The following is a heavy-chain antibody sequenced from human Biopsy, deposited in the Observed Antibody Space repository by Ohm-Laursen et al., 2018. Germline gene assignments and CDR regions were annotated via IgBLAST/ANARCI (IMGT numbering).Heavy chain of an antibody. Sequence: SETLSLTCTVSGVSINGGRYYWNWIRHHPGKGLEWIGNIFYSANTYYNPSLKSRVTISVDTSKNQFSLKLSPVTAADTAVYYCARGSNDFGGLYFPRWGQGTLLTVSS. CDR3: ARGSNDFGGLYFPR. CDR1: GVSINGGRYY. J-gene: IGHJ4*02. V-gene: IGHV4-31*03. D-gene: IGHD4-23*01. CDR2: IFYSANT.